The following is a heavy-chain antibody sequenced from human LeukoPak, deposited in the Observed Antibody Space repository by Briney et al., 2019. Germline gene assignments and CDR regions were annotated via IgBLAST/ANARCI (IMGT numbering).Heavy chain of an antibody. J-gene: IGHJ6*03. Sequence: SETLSLTRTVSGGSISSYYWSWIRQPAGKGLEWIGRIYTSGSTNYNPSLKSRVTMSVDTSKNQFSLKLSSVTAADTAVYYCARAEYEDYDFWSGSRDHYYYYYMDVWGKGTTVTVSS. CDR3: ARAEYEDYDFWSGSRDHYYYYYMDV. D-gene: IGHD3-3*01. V-gene: IGHV4-4*07. CDR1: GGSISSYY. CDR2: IYTSGST.